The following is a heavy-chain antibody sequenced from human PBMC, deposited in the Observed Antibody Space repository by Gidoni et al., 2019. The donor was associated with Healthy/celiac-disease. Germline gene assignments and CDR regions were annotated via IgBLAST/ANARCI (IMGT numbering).Heavy chain of an antibody. CDR1: GFNFSSYA. J-gene: IGHJ3*02. V-gene: IGHV3-23*04. CDR2: ISGSGGST. Sequence: EVQMVESGGGLVQPGGSVILSCAASGFNFSSYAMSWVGQAPGKGLAWVSAISGSGGSTYYADSVKGRFTISRDKSKNTLYLQMSSLRAEDTAVYYCAKGVDTTMVPIWGQGTMVTVSS. D-gene: IGHD5-18*01. CDR3: AKGVDTTMVPI.